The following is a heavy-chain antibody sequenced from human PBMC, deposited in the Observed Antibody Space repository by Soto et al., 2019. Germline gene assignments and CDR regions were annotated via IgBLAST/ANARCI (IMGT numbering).Heavy chain of an antibody. V-gene: IGHV3-7*01. CDR2: IKQDGSEK. CDR1: GFTFSSYW. Sequence: PGGSLRLSCAASGFTFSSYWMSWVRQAPGKGLEWVANIKQDGSEKYYVDSVKGRFTISRDNAKNSLYLQMNSLRAEDTAVYYCARDLTIFGVVYGPGDAFDIWGQGTMVTVSS. D-gene: IGHD3-3*01. CDR3: ARDLTIFGVVYGPGDAFDI. J-gene: IGHJ3*02.